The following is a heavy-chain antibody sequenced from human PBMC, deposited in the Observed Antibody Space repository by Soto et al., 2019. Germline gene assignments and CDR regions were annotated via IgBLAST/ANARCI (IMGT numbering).Heavy chain of an antibody. CDR3: ARGNYDFWSGNSYYFDY. V-gene: IGHV1-8*01. CDR2: MNPNSGNT. Sequence: ASVKVSCKASGYTFTSYDINWVRQATGQGLEWMGWMNPNSGNTGYALKFQGRVTMTRNTSISTAYMELSSLRSEDTAVYYCARGNYDFWSGNSYYFDYWGQGTLVTVSS. J-gene: IGHJ4*02. D-gene: IGHD3-3*01. CDR1: GYTFTSYD.